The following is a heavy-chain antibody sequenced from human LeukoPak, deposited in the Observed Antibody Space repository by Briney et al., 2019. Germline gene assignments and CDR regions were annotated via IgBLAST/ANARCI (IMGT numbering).Heavy chain of an antibody. CDR3: ARIFDS. CDR2: IFYTGKT. J-gene: IGHJ4*02. V-gene: IGHV4-61*05. CDR1: GDSITTSDYY. Sequence: SETLSLTCTVSGDSITTSDYYWGWIRQSPEKGLEWIGDIFYTGKTNYNPYLKSRVTISVHPSRVRFSLRLTSVTAADTAVYYCARIFDSWGQGTLVSVSS.